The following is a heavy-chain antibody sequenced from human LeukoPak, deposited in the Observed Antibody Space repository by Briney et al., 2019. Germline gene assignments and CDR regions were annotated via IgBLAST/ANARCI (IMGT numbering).Heavy chain of an antibody. J-gene: IGHJ4*02. V-gene: IGHV4-61*02. D-gene: IGHD4-11*01. CDR2: IYTSGST. CDR3: ARASNYSPYSL. Sequence: SQTLSLTCTVSGGSISSGSYYWSWIRQPAGKGLEWIGRIYTSGSTNYNPSLKSRVTISVDTSKNLFSSKLSSVTAADTAVYYCARASNYSPYSLWGQGTLVTVSS. CDR1: GGSISSGSYY.